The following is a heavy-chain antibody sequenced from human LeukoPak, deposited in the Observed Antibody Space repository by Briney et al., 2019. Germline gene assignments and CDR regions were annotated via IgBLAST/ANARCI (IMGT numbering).Heavy chain of an antibody. CDR1: ALSFVIAG. J-gene: IGHJ4*02. D-gene: IGHD6-13*01. V-gene: IGHV3-20*04. CDR3: ARALAASSSSWDY. CDR2: INWNGGST. Sequence: PGRSLRLACAPAALSFVIAGTGCVRHPPGDGREWVAGINWNGGSTGYADSVKGRFTISRDNAKNSLYLQMNSLRAEDTALYYCARALAASSSSWDYWGQGTLVTVSS.